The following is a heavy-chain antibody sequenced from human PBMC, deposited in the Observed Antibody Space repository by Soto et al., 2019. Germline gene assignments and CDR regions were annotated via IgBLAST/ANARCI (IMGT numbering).Heavy chain of an antibody. D-gene: IGHD3-22*01. CDR2: INHSGST. J-gene: IGHJ5*02. Sequence: TLSLTCAVYGGSFSGYYWSWIRQPPGKGLEWIGEINHSGSTNYNPSLKSRVTISVDTSKNQFSLKLSSVTAADTAVYYCARNTYYYDSSGYFQNWFDPWGQGTLVTVSS. CDR1: GGSFSGYY. V-gene: IGHV4-34*01. CDR3: ARNTYYYDSSGYFQNWFDP.